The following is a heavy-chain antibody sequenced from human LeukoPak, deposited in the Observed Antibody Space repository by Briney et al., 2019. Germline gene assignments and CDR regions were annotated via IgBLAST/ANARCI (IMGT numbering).Heavy chain of an antibody. D-gene: IGHD6-13*01. J-gene: IGHJ6*04. Sequence: ASVKVSCKASGYTFTSYYMHWVRQAPGQGLEWMGIINPSGGSTSYAQKFQGRVTMTRDTSTSTVYMELSSLRSEDTAVYYCARDPGIAAAAPYYYYGMDVWGKGTTVTVFS. CDR2: INPSGGST. CDR1: GYTFTSYY. CDR3: ARDPGIAAAAPYYYYGMDV. V-gene: IGHV1-46*01.